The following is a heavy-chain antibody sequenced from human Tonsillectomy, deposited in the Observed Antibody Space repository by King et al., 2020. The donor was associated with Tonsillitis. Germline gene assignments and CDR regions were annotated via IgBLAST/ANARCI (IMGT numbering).Heavy chain of an antibody. CDR2: IHYSGST. CDR3: ARRHCSGSICNPYYFDL. Sequence: VQLQESGPGLVKPSETLCLTCAVSGGSISSYYWSWIRQPTGKGLEWIGYIHYSGSTKYNPSLKSRVTISIDTSKNQFSLKVNSVTAADTAVYYCARRHCSGSICNPYYFDLWGQGNLVIVSS. J-gene: IGHJ4*02. V-gene: IGHV4-59*08. CDR1: GGSISSYY. D-gene: IGHD2-15*01.